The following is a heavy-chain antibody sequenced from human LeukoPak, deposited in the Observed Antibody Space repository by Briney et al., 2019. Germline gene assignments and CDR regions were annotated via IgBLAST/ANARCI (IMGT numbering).Heavy chain of an antibody. D-gene: IGHD6-19*01. CDR3: AKDTRHIAVAADY. V-gene: IGHV3-9*01. J-gene: IGHJ4*02. CDR2: ISWNSGSI. CDR1: GFTFDDYA. Sequence: PGGSLRLSCAASGFTFDDYAMHWVRQAPAKGLEWVSGISWNSGSIGYADSVKGRFTISRDNAKNSLYLQMNSLRAEDTALYYCAKDTRHIAVAADYWGQGTLVTVSS.